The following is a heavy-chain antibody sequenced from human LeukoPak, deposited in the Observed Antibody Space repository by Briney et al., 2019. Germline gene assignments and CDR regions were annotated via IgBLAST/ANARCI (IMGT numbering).Heavy chain of an antibody. CDR3: ARVLLGTIGFDP. Sequence: GASVKVSCKVSGYTLTELSMHWVRQAPGKGLEWMGGFDPEHGEAVYAQKFQGRLTMTEDTSTHTAYMELSSLRSDDTAVYYCARVLLGTIGFDPWGQGTLVTVSS. D-gene: IGHD1-14*01. CDR2: FDPEHGEA. J-gene: IGHJ5*02. CDR1: GYTLTELS. V-gene: IGHV1-24*01.